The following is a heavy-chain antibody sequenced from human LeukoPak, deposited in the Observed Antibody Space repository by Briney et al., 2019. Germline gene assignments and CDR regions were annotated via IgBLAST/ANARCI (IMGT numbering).Heavy chain of an antibody. CDR3: ARDRRSIIAARPRNWFDP. CDR1: GGSFSGCY. Sequence: SETLSLTCAVYGGSFSGCYWSWIRQPPGKGLEWIGEINHSRSTNYNPSLKSRVTISVDTSKNQFSLKLSSVTAADTAVYYCARDRRSIIAARPRNWFDPWGQGTLVTVSS. D-gene: IGHD6-6*01. CDR2: INHSRST. J-gene: IGHJ5*02. V-gene: IGHV4-34*01.